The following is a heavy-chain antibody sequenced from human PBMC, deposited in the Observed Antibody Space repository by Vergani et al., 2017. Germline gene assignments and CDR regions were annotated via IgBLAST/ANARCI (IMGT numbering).Heavy chain of an antibody. J-gene: IGHJ4*02. CDR3: AREPLRYCSGGSCSKNDY. CDR1: GGSISSHY. Sequence: QVQLQESGPGLVKPSETLSLTCTVSGGSISSHYWSWIRQPPGKGLEWIGYIYYSGSTYYNPSLKSRVPIAVDTSKNQLSLKLSSVTAADTAVYYCAREPLRYCSGGSCSKNDYWGQGTLVTVSS. CDR2: IYYSGST. V-gene: IGHV4-59*11. D-gene: IGHD2-15*01.